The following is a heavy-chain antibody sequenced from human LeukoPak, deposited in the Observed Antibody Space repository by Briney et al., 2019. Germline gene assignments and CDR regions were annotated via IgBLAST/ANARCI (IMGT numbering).Heavy chain of an antibody. Sequence: SETLSLTCTVSGGSISSYYWSWIRQPPGKGLEWIGYIYYSGSTNYNPSLKSRVTISVDTSKNQFSPKLSSVTAADTAVYYCARDAYSSGRFDPWGQGTLVTVSS. CDR1: GGSISSYY. CDR3: ARDAYSSGRFDP. D-gene: IGHD6-19*01. CDR2: IYYSGST. V-gene: IGHV4-59*01. J-gene: IGHJ5*02.